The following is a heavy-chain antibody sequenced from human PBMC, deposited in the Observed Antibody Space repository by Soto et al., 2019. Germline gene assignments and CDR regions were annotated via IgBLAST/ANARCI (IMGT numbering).Heavy chain of an antibody. Sequence: PGGSLRLSCAASGFTVSSHYMSWVRQSPGKGLEWVSVIYSGGSTHYADSVKGRFTISRDNSKNTLYLQMNSLRAEDAAVYYCARGYDSSGLDYWGQGTLVTVS. CDR2: IYSGGST. CDR3: ARGYDSSGLDY. CDR1: GFTVSSHY. D-gene: IGHD3-22*01. V-gene: IGHV3-53*01. J-gene: IGHJ4*02.